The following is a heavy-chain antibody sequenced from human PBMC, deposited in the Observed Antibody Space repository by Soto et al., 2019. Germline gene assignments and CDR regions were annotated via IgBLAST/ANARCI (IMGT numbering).Heavy chain of an antibody. V-gene: IGHV6-1*01. J-gene: IGHJ6*02. CDR3: ARGGRDGYAGYYYYGMDV. CDR1: GDSVSSNSAA. D-gene: IGHD5-12*01. CDR2: TYYRSKWYN. Sequence: SQTLSLTCAISGDSVSSNSAAWNWIRQSPSRGLEWLGRTYYRSKWYNDYAVSVKSRITINPDTSKNQFSLQLNSVTPEDTAVCYCARGGRDGYAGYYYYGMDVWGQGTTVTVSS.